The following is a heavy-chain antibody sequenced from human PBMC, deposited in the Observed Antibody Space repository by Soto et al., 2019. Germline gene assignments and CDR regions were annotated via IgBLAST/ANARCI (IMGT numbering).Heavy chain of an antibody. J-gene: IGHJ3*02. Sequence: GASVNVSCKASGYTFTGYYMHWVRQAPGQGLEWMGWINPNSGGTDYAQKFQGRVTMTRDTSISTAYMELSRLRSDDTDVYYCARENSNEYGDYSDAFDIWGQGTMVTVSS. CDR1: GYTFTGYY. CDR2: INPNSGGT. D-gene: IGHD4-17*01. V-gene: IGHV1-2*02. CDR3: ARENSNEYGDYSDAFDI.